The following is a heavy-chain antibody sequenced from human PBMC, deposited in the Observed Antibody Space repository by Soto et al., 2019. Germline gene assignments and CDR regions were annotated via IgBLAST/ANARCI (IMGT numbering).Heavy chain of an antibody. D-gene: IGHD1-26*01. V-gene: IGHV1-18*01. CDR1: GYTFTTYG. CDR3: ARANSGTFDI. Sequence: QVQLVQSGPEVKKPGASVKVSCKASGYTFTTYGVSWLRQAPEQGLEWMGWIITYIGNTNYAQKLQDRVTMSTDTTTSTAYMELRSLRSDDTAVYYCARANSGTFDIWGQGTMVTVSS. J-gene: IGHJ3*02. CDR2: IITYIGNT.